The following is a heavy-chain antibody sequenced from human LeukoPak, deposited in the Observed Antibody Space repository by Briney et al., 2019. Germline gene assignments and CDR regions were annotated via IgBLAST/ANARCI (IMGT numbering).Heavy chain of an antibody. V-gene: IGHV3-30*03. Sequence: PGGSLRLSCAASGFSFNSFGMNWVRQAPGQGLEWVAIISYDGSVEFYADSVKGRFTISRDNAKNSLYLQMNSLRAEDTALYYCARDYYYYYMDVWGKGTTVTVSS. CDR1: GFSFNSFG. CDR3: ARDYYYYYMDV. J-gene: IGHJ6*03. CDR2: ISYDGSVE.